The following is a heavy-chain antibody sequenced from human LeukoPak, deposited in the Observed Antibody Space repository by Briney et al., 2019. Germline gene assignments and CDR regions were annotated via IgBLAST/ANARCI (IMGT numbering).Heavy chain of an antibody. Sequence: ASVKVSCKASGYTFTGYYMHWVRQAPGQGLEWMGWINPNSGGTNYAQKFQGWVTMTRDTSISTAYMELSRLRSDDTAVYYCARDYDYGSGSYDYWGQGTLVTVSS. CDR2: INPNSGGT. V-gene: IGHV1-2*04. CDR1: GYTFTGYY. J-gene: IGHJ4*02. D-gene: IGHD3-10*01. CDR3: ARDYDYGSGSYDY.